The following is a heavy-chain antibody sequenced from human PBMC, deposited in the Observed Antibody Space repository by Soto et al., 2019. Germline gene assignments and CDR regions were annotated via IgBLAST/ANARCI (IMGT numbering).Heavy chain of an antibody. Sequence: ASVKVSCKASGYTFTSYAMHWVRQAPGQRLEWMGWISAGNGNTKYSQKFQGRVTITRDTSASTAYMELSSLRSEDTAVYYCARSAVAGFYGMDVWGQGTTVTVSS. V-gene: IGHV1-3*01. J-gene: IGHJ6*02. CDR3: ARSAVAGFYGMDV. D-gene: IGHD6-19*01. CDR2: ISAGNGNT. CDR1: GYTFTSYA.